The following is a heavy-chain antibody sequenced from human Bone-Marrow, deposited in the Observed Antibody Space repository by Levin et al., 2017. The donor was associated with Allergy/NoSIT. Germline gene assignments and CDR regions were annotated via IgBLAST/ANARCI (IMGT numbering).Heavy chain of an antibody. CDR3: AKAGTTVTTPRFYWFDP. Sequence: PGGSLRLSCAASGFTFSSYGMHWVRQAPGKGLEWVAVISYDGSNKYYADSVKGRFTISRDNSKNTLYLQMNSLRAEDTAVYYCAKAGTTVTTPRFYWFDPWGQGTLVTVSS. CDR1: GFTFSSYG. V-gene: IGHV3-30*18. D-gene: IGHD4-17*01. J-gene: IGHJ5*02. CDR2: ISYDGSNK.